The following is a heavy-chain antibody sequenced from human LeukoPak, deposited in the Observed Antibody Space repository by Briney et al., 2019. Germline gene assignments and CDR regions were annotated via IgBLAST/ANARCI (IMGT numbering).Heavy chain of an antibody. D-gene: IGHD1-26*01. CDR3: AKGPGGSYHADYY. Sequence: PGGSLRLSRAASGFTFSSYAMSWVRQAPGKGLEWVSAISGSGGSTYYADSVKGRFTISRDNSKNTLYLQMNSLRAEDTAVYYCAKGPGGSYHADYYWGQGTLVTVSS. CDR1: GFTFSSYA. CDR2: ISGSGGST. J-gene: IGHJ4*02. V-gene: IGHV3-23*01.